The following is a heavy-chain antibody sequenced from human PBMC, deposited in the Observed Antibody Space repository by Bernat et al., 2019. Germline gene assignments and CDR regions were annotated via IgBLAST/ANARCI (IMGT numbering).Heavy chain of an antibody. Sequence: EVQLVESGGGLVQPGGSLRLSCAASGFTFSSYEMNWVRQAPGKGLEWVSYISSSGSTIYYADSVKGRFTISRDNAKNSLYLQMNSLRAEDTAVYYCAREATGTTSWFDPWGQGTLVTVSS. CDR1: GFTFSSYE. D-gene: IGHD1-7*01. CDR2: ISSSGSTI. J-gene: IGHJ5*02. V-gene: IGHV3-48*03. CDR3: AREATGTTSWFDP.